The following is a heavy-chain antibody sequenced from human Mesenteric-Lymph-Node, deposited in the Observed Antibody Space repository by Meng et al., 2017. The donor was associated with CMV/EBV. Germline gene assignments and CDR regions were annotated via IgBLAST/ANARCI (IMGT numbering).Heavy chain of an antibody. CDR2: IKEDGSDK. V-gene: IGHV3-7*01. CDR3: ARHPDYRFDY. CDR1: GFTFSSYW. J-gene: IGHJ4*02. Sequence: GESLKISCAASGFTFSSYWMTWVRQAPGKGLEWVANIKEDGSDKYYVDSVKGRFTISRDNAKNSLYLQMDSLRAEDTAVYYCARHPDYRFDYWGQGTLVTVSS. D-gene: IGHD4-11*01.